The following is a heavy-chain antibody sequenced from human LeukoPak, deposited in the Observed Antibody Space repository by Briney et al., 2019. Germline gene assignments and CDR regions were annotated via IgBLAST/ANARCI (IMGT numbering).Heavy chain of an antibody. V-gene: IGHV5-51*01. CDR2: PYPDDSDT. J-gene: IGHJ4*02. Sequence: GESLMLSCKASGYNFSIYWLGWVRQMPGKGLEWMGIPYPDDSDTRYSSSFQGQVTMSVDKSISTAYLQWTSPKASDTALYYCARLVVVVTSVASFDHWGQGTLVTVSS. CDR3: ARLVVVVTSVASFDH. CDR1: GYNFSIYW. D-gene: IGHD2-21*02.